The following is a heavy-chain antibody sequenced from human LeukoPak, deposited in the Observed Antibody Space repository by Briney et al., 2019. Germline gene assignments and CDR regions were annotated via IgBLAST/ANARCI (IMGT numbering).Heavy chain of an antibody. D-gene: IGHD5-24*01. Sequence: GESLKISCKASENTFSNHLTAWVRQMPGKGLEWMGLIFPADSDTTYSPSFQGHVTISVDKSTNTAYLQWTSLQASDTAIYYCASSGGWLQLDYWGQGTLVTVSS. CDR3: ASSGGWLQLDY. CDR1: ENTFSNHL. CDR2: IFPADSDT. V-gene: IGHV5-51*01. J-gene: IGHJ4*02.